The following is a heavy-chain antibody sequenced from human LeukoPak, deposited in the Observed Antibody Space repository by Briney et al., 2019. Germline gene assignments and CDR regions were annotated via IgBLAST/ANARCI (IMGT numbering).Heavy chain of an antibody. CDR3: AKDRSKGSYGDDFDF. CDR2: ISYGGGKK. CDR1: GFTFSSHD. V-gene: IGHV3-30*18. D-gene: IGHD3-16*01. J-gene: IGHJ4*02. Sequence: GRSLRLSCAASGFTFSSHDMHWVRQAPDKGLEWVAIISYGGGKKDYADSVKGRFTISRDNSRNTLYPQMNSLRAEDTAVYYCAKDRSKGSYGDDFDFWGQGTLVTVSA.